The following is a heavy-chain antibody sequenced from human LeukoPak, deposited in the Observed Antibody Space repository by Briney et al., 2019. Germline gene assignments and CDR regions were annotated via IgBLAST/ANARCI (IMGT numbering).Heavy chain of an antibody. J-gene: IGHJ5*02. V-gene: IGHV4-30-4*08. D-gene: IGHD2-2*01. CDR1: GGSISSYY. CDR2: IYYSGST. CDR3: ARAIKDIVVPVTGFDP. Sequence: SETLSLTCTVSGGSISSYYWSWIRQPPGKGLEWIGYIYYSGSTYYNPSLKSRVTISVDTSKNQFSLKLSSVTAADTAVYYCARAIKDIVVPVTGFDPWGQGTLVTVSS.